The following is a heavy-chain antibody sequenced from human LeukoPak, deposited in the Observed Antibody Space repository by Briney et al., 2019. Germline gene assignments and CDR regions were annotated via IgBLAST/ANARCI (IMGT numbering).Heavy chain of an antibody. J-gene: IGHJ6*02. CDR3: ARGSTCSGGSCYVEPNYYYYGMDV. D-gene: IGHD2-15*01. V-gene: IGHV1-69*13. CDR2: IIPTFGTA. CDR1: GGTFSSYA. Sequence: SVKVSCKASGGTFSSYAISWVRQAPGQGLEWMGGIIPTFGTANYAQKFQGRVTITADESTSTAYMELSSLRSEDTAVYYCARGSTCSGGSCYVEPNYYYYGMDVWGQGTTVTVSS.